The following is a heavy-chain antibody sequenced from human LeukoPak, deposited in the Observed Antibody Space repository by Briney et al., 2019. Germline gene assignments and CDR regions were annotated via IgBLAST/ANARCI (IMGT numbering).Heavy chain of an antibody. CDR1: GGTFSSYA. D-gene: IGHD3-10*01. CDR2: INPSGGST. CDR3: ARDRYYGSGSYYSFNWFDP. V-gene: IGHV1-46*01. J-gene: IGHJ5*02. Sequence: ASVKVSCKASGGTFSSYAISWVRQAPGQGLEWMGIINPSGGSTSYAQKFQGRVTMTRDMSTSTVYMELSRLRFDDTAVYYCARDRYYGSGSYYSFNWFDPWGQGTLVTVSS.